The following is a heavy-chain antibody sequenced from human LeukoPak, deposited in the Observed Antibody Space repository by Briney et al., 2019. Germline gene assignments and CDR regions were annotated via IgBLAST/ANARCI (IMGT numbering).Heavy chain of an antibody. CDR2: ISFDGSNR. Sequence: GGSLRLSCAASGFSFSSYVMHWARQAPGKGLEWVAAISFDGSNRKYADSVKGRFTISRDNSKNTLYLQMSSLRAEDTAVYYCARAPGLVIIWGEAFDIWGQGTMVTVSS. J-gene: IGHJ3*02. D-gene: IGHD3-9*01. CDR3: ARAPGLVIIWGEAFDI. V-gene: IGHV3-30*04. CDR1: GFSFSSYV.